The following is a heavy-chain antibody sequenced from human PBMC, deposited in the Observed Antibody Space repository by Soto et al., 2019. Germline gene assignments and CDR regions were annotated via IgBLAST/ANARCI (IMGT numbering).Heavy chain of an antibody. CDR2: IIPMFAAT. D-gene: IGHD2-15*01. CDR1: GGSFSDFA. J-gene: IGHJ4*02. V-gene: IGHV1-69*01. Sequence: QVQLAQSGAEVRKPGSSVKVSCRASGGSFSDFAFSWVRQAPGQGLEWMGGIIPMFAATKYAQRFQGRVTITAYASTRTGYLALRSLTSDDSAVYYCARGGIVAVPAALSSYDDYTNYRFDSWGQGTLVSVSS. CDR3: ARGGIVAVPAALSSYDDYTNYRFDS.